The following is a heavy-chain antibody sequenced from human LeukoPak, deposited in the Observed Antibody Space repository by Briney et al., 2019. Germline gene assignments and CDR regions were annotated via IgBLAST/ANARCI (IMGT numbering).Heavy chain of an antibody. CDR2: ISGTGGTT. J-gene: IGHJ4*02. Sequence: GGSLRLSCAASGFTFSSYAMGWVRQAPGKGLKWVSTISGTGGTTSYADSVKGRFTISRDSSKNTLYLQMNGLRAEDTAVYYCAKDLPDYGDYVEGYWGQGILVTVSS. CDR3: AKDLPDYGDYVEGY. CDR1: GFTFSSYA. V-gene: IGHV3-23*01. D-gene: IGHD4-17*01.